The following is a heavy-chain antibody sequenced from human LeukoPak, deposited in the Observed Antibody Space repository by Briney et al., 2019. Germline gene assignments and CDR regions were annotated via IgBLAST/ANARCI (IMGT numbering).Heavy chain of an antibody. V-gene: IGHV3-21*04. CDR2: MSSSSSYI. J-gene: IGHJ5*01. Sequence: PGGSLRLSCAASGFTFSSYSMNWVRQAPGEVLEWVSSMSSSSSYIYYADSVQGRFTMSRDNAKNSLYLQLNSLRAEDTAVYYCARDVGDRNILTASYYDSWGQGTLVTVSS. CDR1: GFTFSSYS. CDR3: ARDVGDRNILTASYYDS. D-gene: IGHD3-9*01.